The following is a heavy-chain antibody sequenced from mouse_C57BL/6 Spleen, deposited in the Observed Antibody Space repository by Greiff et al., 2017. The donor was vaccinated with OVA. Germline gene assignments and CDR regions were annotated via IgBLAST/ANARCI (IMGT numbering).Heavy chain of an antibody. V-gene: IGHV1-15*01. J-gene: IGHJ2*01. CDR3: TRDSNYYDY. D-gene: IGHD2-5*01. CDR1: GYTFTDYE. Sequence: VKLQQSGAELVRPGASVTLSCKASGYTFTDYEMHWVKQTPVHGLEWIGAIDPETGGTAYNQKFKGKAILTADKSSSTAYMELRSLTSEDSAVYYCTRDSNYYDYWGQGTTLTVSS. CDR2: IDPETGGT.